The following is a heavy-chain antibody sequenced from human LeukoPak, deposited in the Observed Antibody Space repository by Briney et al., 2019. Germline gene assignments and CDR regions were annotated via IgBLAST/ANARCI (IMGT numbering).Heavy chain of an antibody. CDR2: ISGSGGST. CDR3: AKWELYSGFYYIDY. J-gene: IGHJ4*02. V-gene: IGHV3-23*01. CDR1: GFTFSSYA. D-gene: IGHD1-26*01. Sequence: PGGSLRLSCAASGFTFSSYAMSWVRQAPGKGLEWVSAISGSGGSTYYADSVKGRFTISRDNSKNTLYLQMNSLRAEDTAVYYCAKWELYSGFYYIDYWGQGTLATVS.